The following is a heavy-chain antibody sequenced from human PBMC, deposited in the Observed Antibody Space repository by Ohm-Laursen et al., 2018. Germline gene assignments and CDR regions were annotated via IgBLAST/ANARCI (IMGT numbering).Heavy chain of an antibody. CDR3: ARDYYDFWT. D-gene: IGHD3-3*01. V-gene: IGHV3-48*04. CDR1: GFTFSGYS. J-gene: IGHJ4*02. Sequence: SLRLSCAASGFTFSGYSMNWVRQAPGKGLEWVSYISSSGSTIYYADSVKGRFTISRDNAKNSLYLQMNSLRAEDTAVYYCARDYYDFWTWGQGTLVTVSS. CDR2: ISSSGSTI.